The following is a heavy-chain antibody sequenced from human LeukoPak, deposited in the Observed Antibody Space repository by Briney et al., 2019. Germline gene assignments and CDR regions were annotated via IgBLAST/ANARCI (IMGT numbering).Heavy chain of an antibody. CDR2: IYYSGNT. CDR1: GGSFSSYY. Sequence: PSETLSLTCAVYGGSFSSYYWNWIRQPPGKGLEWIGYIYYSGNTNYNPSLKSRVTMSVDTSKNQFSLKLSSVTAADTAVYYCATYYYDGTGYYYRGFHIWGQGTMVTVSS. J-gene: IGHJ3*02. CDR3: ATYYYDGTGYYYRGFHI. D-gene: IGHD3-22*01. V-gene: IGHV4-59*01.